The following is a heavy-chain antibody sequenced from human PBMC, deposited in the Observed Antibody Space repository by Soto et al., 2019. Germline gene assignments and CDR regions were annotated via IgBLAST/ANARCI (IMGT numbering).Heavy chain of an antibody. CDR1: GFTFGSYA. D-gene: IGHD3-10*01. CDR3: AKDNGNYGSGSFSH. Sequence: EVQLLESGGGLVQPGGSLRLSCAASGFTFGSYAMSWVRQAPGKGLEWVSLISGTGDSSEYANSVKGRFTISRDYSKTTVFLQMNSLRAADTAVDFCAKDNGNYGSGSFSHWGQGTLVTVSS. V-gene: IGHV3-23*01. CDR2: ISGTGDSS. J-gene: IGHJ4*02.